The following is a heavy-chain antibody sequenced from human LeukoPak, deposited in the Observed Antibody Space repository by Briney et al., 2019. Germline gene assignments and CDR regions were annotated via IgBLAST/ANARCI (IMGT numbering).Heavy chain of an antibody. D-gene: IGHD2-15*01. V-gene: IGHV3-30*03. J-gene: IGHJ4*02. CDR2: TSYDGSNK. Sequence: GGSLRLSCAASGFTFSSYGMHWVRQAPGKGLEWVAVTSYDGSNKYYADSVKGRFTISRDNSKNTLYLQMNSLRAEDTAVYYCARRYCSGGSCYWAYFDYWGQGTLVTVSS. CDR3: ARRYCSGGSCYWAYFDY. CDR1: GFTFSSYG.